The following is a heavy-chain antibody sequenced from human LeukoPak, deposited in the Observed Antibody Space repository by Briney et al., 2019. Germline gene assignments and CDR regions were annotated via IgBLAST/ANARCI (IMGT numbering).Heavy chain of an antibody. J-gene: IGHJ6*03. Sequence: APVKVSCKASGGTFSSYAISWVRQAPGQGLEWMGRIIPIFGTANYAQKFQGGVTITTDESTSTAYMELSSLRSEDTAVYYCAREAAMGDYYYYYMDVWGKGTTVTVSS. V-gene: IGHV1-69*05. CDR2: IIPIFGTA. D-gene: IGHD5-18*01. CDR1: GGTFSSYA. CDR3: AREAAMGDYYYYYMDV.